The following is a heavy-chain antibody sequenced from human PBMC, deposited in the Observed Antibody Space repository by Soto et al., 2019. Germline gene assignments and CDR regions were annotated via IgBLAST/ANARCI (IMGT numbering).Heavy chain of an antibody. CDR1: GGSISSYY. J-gene: IGHJ5*02. CDR3: ARHPPDYDYIWGRWFDP. D-gene: IGHD3-16*01. CDR2: IYYSGST. V-gene: IGHV4-59*01. Sequence: SETLSLTCTVSGGSISSYYWSWIRQPPGKGLEWIGYIYYSGSTNYNPSLKSRVTISVETSKNQFSLKLSSVTAADTAVYYCARHPPDYDYIWGRWFDPWGQGTLVTVSS.